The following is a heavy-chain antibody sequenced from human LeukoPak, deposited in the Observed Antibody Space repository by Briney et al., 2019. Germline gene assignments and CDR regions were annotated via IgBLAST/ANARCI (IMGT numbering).Heavy chain of an antibody. Sequence: ASVKVSCKASGYIFTNYGISWVRQAPGQGLEWMGWISGYNGNTKYAQKFQGRVTMTTDTSTSTAYMELRSLISDDTAVYFCASDDLDTVMGACDRWGQGTLVIVSS. CDR1: GYIFTNYG. D-gene: IGHD5-18*01. V-gene: IGHV1-18*04. CDR2: ISGYNGNT. CDR3: ASDDLDTVMGACDR. J-gene: IGHJ5*02.